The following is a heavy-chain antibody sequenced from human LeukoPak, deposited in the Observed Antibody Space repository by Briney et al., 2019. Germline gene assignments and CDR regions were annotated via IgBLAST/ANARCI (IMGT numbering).Heavy chain of an antibody. Sequence: SETLSLTCTVSGGSISSGSYYWSWIRQPAGKGLEWIGRIYTSGSTNYNPSLKSRVTISVDTSKNQFSLKLSSVTAADTAVYYCARPGSGNYYAYWGQGTLVTVSS. J-gene: IGHJ4*02. CDR2: IYTSGST. CDR1: GGSISSGSYY. V-gene: IGHV4-61*02. D-gene: IGHD3-10*01. CDR3: ARPGSGNYYAY.